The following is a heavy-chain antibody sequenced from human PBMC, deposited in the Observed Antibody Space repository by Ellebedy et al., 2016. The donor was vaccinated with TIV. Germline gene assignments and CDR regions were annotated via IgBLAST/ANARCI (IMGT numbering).Heavy chain of an antibody. CDR2: IYLTGST. CDR3: ASGSMVRGLTDY. D-gene: IGHD3-10*01. V-gene: IGHV4-4*02. CDR1: GGSITSSYW. Sequence: SETLSLXXAVSGGSITSSYWWCWVRQPPGKGLEWIGEIYLTGSTNYNPSLRSRVTISVDKSKIQFSLKLRSVTAADTAVYYCASGSMVRGLTDYWGQGTLVTVSS. J-gene: IGHJ4*02.